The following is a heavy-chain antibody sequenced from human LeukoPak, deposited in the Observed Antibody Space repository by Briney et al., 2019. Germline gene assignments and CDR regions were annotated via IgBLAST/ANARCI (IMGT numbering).Heavy chain of an antibody. J-gene: IGHJ6*02. CDR3: SRGHGYGGVEGYYYYHGMDV. D-gene: IGHD4-23*01. Sequence: GGSLRLSCAASGFTVSSNYMSWVRQAPGKGLEWVSVIYSGGSAYYADSVKGRFTISRDNSKNTLYLQMNSLTAEDTAVYYCSRGHGYGGVEGYYYYHGMDVWGQGTTVTVSS. V-gene: IGHV3-66*01. CDR1: GFTVSSNY. CDR2: IYSGGSA.